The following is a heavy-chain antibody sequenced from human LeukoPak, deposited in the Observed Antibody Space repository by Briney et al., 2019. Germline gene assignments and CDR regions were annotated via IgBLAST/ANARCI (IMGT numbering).Heavy chain of an antibody. CDR2: ISAYNGNT. V-gene: IGHV1-18*01. CDR3: ARDRTEQWLVSYYFDY. D-gene: IGHD6-19*01. Sequence: GASVKVSCKASGYTFTGYSISWVRQAPGQGLEWMGWISAYNGNTNYAQKLQGRVTMTTDTSTSTAYMELRSLRSDDTAVYYCARDRTEQWLVSYYFDYWGQGTLVTVSS. CDR1: GYTFTGYS. J-gene: IGHJ4*02.